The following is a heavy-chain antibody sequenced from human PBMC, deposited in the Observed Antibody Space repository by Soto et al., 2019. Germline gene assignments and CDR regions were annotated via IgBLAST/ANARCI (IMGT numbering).Heavy chain of an antibody. D-gene: IGHD6-19*01. CDR1: GFSLSTSGVG. V-gene: IGHV2-5*02. Sequence: QITLKESGPTLVKPTQTLTLTCTFSGFSLSTSGVGVGWIRQPPGKALEWLALIYWDDDKRYSPSLKSRLTITKDTSKNQVVLTMTDMDPVDTATYYCAHRLGGIGVAGTFDYWGQGTLVTVSS. CDR3: AHRLGGIGVAGTFDY. J-gene: IGHJ4*02. CDR2: IYWDDDK.